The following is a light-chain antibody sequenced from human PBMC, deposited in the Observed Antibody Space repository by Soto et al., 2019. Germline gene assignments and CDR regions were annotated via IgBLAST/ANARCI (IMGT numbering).Light chain of an antibody. CDR3: SSYTSSSTYV. V-gene: IGLV2-14*01. CDR1: SGDVGRFHF. Sequence: QSALTQPASVSGSPGQSITISCTGTSGDVGRFHFVTWYQQHPGKVPKLMIYEVTNRPSGVSDRFSGSKSGNTASLTISGLQAEDEADYYCSSYTSSSTYVFGTGTKLTVL. CDR2: EVT. J-gene: IGLJ1*01.